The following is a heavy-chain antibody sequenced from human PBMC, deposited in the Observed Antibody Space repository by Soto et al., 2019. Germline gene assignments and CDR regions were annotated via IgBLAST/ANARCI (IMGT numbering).Heavy chain of an antibody. CDR2: ISAYNGNT. CDR1: GYTFSSYH. CDR3: ARDLPPVDY. Sequence: QIQLVQSGAEVKKPGASVKVSCKASGYTFSSYHIXWVRQAPGQGLEWMGWISAYNGNTNYAQNLXGXVTXXXXXSTSTAXXXXXXXRXXDTAVYYCARDLPPVDYWGQGTLVTVSS. V-gene: IGHV1-18*01. J-gene: IGHJ4*02.